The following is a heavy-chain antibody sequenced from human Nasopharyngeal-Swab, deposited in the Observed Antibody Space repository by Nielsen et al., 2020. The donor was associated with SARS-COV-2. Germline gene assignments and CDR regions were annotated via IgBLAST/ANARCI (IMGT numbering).Heavy chain of an antibody. J-gene: IGHJ3*02. CDR1: GFTFSSYA. V-gene: IGHV3-23*01. D-gene: IGHD1-26*01. Sequence: GESLKISCAASGFTFSSYAMSWVRQAPGKGLEWVSSFSGSGGSTYYADSVKGRFTISRDNSKNTLYLQMNSLRAEDTAVYYCARVNPISGSYYDAIDIWGQGTMVTVSS. CDR2: FSGSGGST. CDR3: ARVNPISGSYYDAIDI.